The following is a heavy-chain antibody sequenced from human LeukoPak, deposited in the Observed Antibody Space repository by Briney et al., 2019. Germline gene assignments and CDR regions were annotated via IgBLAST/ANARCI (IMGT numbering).Heavy chain of an antibody. J-gene: IGHJ4*01. CDR3: AKSPRPKNTHDYYDSSDYWRGDYFEY. CDR1: GFSFSSYD. Sequence: GGSLRLSCVASGFSFSSYDMHWVRQAPGKGLEWVTFIRFDGGNKYYADSVKGRFTISRDNSKNTLYLQMNSLSPDDTAVFFCAKSPRPKNTHDYYDSSDYWRGDYFEYWGHGTLVTVSS. V-gene: IGHV3-30*02. D-gene: IGHD3-22*01. CDR2: IRFDGGNK.